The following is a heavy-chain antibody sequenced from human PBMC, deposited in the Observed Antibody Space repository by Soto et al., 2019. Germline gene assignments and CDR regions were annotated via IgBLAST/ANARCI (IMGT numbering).Heavy chain of an antibody. D-gene: IGHD6-25*01. Sequence: SETLSLTCAVSGGSISSSNWWSWVRQPPGKGLEWIGEIYHSGSTNYNPSLKSRVTISVDKSKNQFSLKLSSVTAADTAVYYCARLYRFDSSGPNWFDPWGQGTLVTVSS. V-gene: IGHV4-4*02. J-gene: IGHJ5*02. CDR3: ARLYRFDSSGPNWFDP. CDR2: IYHSGST. CDR1: GGSISSSNW.